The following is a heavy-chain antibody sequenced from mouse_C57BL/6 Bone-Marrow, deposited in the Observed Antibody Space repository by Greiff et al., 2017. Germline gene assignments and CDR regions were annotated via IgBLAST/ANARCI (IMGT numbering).Heavy chain of an antibody. J-gene: IGHJ2*01. Sequence: QVHVKQSGAELARPGASVKLSCKASGYTFTSYGISWVKQRTGQGLEWIGEIYPRSGNTYYNEKFKGKATLTADKSSSTAYMELRTLTSEDSAVYVCAIISNEDYFDYWGQGTTLTVSS. D-gene: IGHD1-1*01. CDR3: AIISNEDYFDY. CDR1: GYTFTSYG. CDR2: IYPRSGNT. V-gene: IGHV1-81*01.